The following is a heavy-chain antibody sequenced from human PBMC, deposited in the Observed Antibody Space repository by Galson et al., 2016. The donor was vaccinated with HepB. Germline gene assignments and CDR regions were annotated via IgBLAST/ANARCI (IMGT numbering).Heavy chain of an antibody. Sequence: TLSLTCTLSGGSISRGDYYWHWIRQPPGKGLEWIGYIHHSGTTNLNPSLKSRLIISVDTSKNQFSLKVTSVTAADTAVYYCARGYDSSGQLDSWGQGSLVTVSS. V-gene: IGHV4-30-4*01. CDR2: IHHSGTT. J-gene: IGHJ4*02. D-gene: IGHD3-22*01. CDR1: GGSISRGDYY. CDR3: ARGYDSSGQLDS.